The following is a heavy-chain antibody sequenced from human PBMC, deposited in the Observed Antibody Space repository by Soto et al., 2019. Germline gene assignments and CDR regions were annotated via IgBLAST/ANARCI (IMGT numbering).Heavy chain of an antibody. D-gene: IGHD3-10*01. Sequence: QVQLQESGPGLVKPSETLSLTCTVSGISISSYYWSWIRQPPGKGLEWIGYIYRNGGTNYNPSLSGRVTVSVDTPKNQFSLKLNSVTAADTAVYYCARISGTYYHYYYMDVWGTGTAVTVSS. CDR3: ARISGTYYHYYYMDV. CDR1: GISISSYY. J-gene: IGHJ6*03. CDR2: IYRNGGT. V-gene: IGHV4-59*01.